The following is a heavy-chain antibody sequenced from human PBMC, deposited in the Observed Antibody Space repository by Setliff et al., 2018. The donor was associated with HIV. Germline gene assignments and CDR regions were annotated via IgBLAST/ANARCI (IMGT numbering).Heavy chain of an antibody. CDR3: VRDSARPGGITPP. CDR2: RNLDGSVT. Sequence: LRLSCAASGFTFINYYMAWVRQRPGKGLEWVANRNLDGSVTHDVDSVKGRFTISRDNAKNSLYLRLTSLRVDDTAVYYCVRDSARPGGITPPWGQGTLVTVSS. J-gene: IGHJ5*02. CDR1: GFTFINYY. D-gene: IGHD3-16*01. V-gene: IGHV3-7*03.